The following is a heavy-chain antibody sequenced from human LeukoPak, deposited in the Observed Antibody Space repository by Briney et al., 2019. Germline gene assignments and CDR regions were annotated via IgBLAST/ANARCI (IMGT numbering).Heavy chain of an antibody. Sequence: ASVKVSCKASGGTFSSYAISWVRQAPGQGLEWMGWINPNSGGTNYAQKFQGRVTMTRDTSISTAYMELSRLRSDDTAVYYCARDVGTAMASDYWGQGTLVTVSS. CDR2: INPNSGGT. CDR1: GGTFSSYA. CDR3: ARDVGTAMASDY. J-gene: IGHJ4*02. V-gene: IGHV1-2*02. D-gene: IGHD5-18*01.